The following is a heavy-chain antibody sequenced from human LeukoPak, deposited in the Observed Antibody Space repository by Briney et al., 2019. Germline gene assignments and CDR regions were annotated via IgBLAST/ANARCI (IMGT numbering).Heavy chain of an antibody. CDR2: INPNSGGT. V-gene: IGHV1-2*02. CDR3: ARSKPYGSGGYKSAWFDP. CDR1: GYTFTGYY. Sequence: GASVKVSCKASGYTFTGYYMHWVRQAPGQGLEWMGWINPNSGGTNYAQKFQGRVTMTRDTSISTAYMELSRLRSDDTAVYYCARSKPYGSGGYKSAWFDPWGQGTLVTVSS. D-gene: IGHD3-10*01. J-gene: IGHJ5*02.